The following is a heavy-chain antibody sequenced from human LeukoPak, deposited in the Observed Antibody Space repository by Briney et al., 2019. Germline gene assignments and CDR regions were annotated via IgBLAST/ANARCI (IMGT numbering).Heavy chain of an antibody. D-gene: IGHD5-12*01. CDR1: GFTFSSYG. CDR3: AGGSGWLIDY. CDR2: ISYDGSNK. J-gene: IGHJ4*02. V-gene: IGHV3-30*03. Sequence: GRSLRLSCAASGFTFSSYGMHWVRQAPGKGLEGVAVISYDGSNKYYADSVKGRFTISRDNSKNTLYLQMNSLRVEDTAVYYCAGGSGWLIDYWGQGTLVTVSS.